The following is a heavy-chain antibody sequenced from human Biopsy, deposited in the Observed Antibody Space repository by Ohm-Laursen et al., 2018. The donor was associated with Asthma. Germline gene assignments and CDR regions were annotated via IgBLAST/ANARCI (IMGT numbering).Heavy chain of an antibody. CDR3: ARGKTWGRSYYFDY. Sequence: SLRLSCAASGFTVSRDHMFWVRQAPGKGLEWVSVIYSGGTSHTADSVKGRFTISRDNSKDTLYLQVNSLRGDDTAVYYCARGKTWGRSYYFDYWDQGTLVTVSS. CDR1: GFTVSRDH. V-gene: IGHV3-53*05. D-gene: IGHD6-6*01. J-gene: IGHJ4*02. CDR2: IYSGGTS.